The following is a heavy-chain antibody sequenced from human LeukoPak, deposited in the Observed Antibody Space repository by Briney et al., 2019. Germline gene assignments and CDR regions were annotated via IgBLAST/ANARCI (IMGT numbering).Heavy chain of an antibody. Sequence: PGRSPRLSCAPVGFTFSSNAMSWVRQAPGKGLEWVSAISVSGGSTYYAYSVKGRFTISRDNSKNTLYLQMNCLSAEDTAVYYCAKDLRPWLRRGYFDYWGQGTLVTVSS. CDR3: AKDLRPWLRRGYFDY. V-gene: IGHV3-23*01. CDR1: GFTFSSNA. J-gene: IGHJ4*02. D-gene: IGHD5-12*01. CDR2: ISVSGGST.